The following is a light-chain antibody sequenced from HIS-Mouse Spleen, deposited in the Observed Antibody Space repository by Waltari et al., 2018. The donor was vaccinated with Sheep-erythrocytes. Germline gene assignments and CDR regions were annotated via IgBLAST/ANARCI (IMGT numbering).Light chain of an antibody. J-gene: IGLJ1*01. CDR1: KLGDNY. Sequence: SYELTQPPSVSVSPGQTASITCSGDKLGDNYACSYHQNPGQSPVLVIYQDSKRPSGIPERFSGSNSGNTATLTISGLQAEDEADYYCCSYAGSYNHVFATGTKVTVL. CDR2: QDS. CDR3: CSYAGSYNHV. V-gene: IGLV3-1*01.